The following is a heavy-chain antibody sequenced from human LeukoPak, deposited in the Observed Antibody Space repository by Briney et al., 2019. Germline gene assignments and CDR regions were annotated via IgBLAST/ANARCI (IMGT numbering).Heavy chain of an antibody. V-gene: IGHV1-18*01. D-gene: IGHD1-26*01. CDR3: ARDLVGSGITRYYYGMDV. CDR1: GYTFTSYG. J-gene: IGHJ6*02. Sequence: ASVKVSCKASGYTFTSYGISWVRQAPGQGLEWMGWISAYNGNTNYARKLQGRVTMTTDTSTSTAYMELRSLRSDDTAVYYCARDLVGSGITRYYYGMDVWGQGTTVTVSS. CDR2: ISAYNGNT.